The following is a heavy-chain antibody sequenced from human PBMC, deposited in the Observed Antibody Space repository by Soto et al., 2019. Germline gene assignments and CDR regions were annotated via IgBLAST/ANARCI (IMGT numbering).Heavy chain of an antibody. CDR2: INHSGST. V-gene: IGHV4-34*01. Sequence: PSETLSLTCAVYGGSFSGYYWSWIRQPPGKGLEWIGEINHSGSTNYNPSLKSRVTISVDTSKNQFSLKLSSVTAADTAVYYCARRFYCSGGSCYSNWFDPWGQGTLVTVS. CDR1: GGSFSGYY. D-gene: IGHD2-15*01. J-gene: IGHJ5*02. CDR3: ARRFYCSGGSCYSNWFDP.